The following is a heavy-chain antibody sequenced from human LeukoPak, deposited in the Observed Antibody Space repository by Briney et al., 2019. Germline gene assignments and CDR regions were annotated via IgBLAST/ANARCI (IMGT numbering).Heavy chain of an antibody. CDR2: IFHSGST. CDR3: ARCSGSYGAFWFDP. D-gene: IGHD1-26*01. V-gene: IGHV4-38-2*01. CDR1: GYSISSNYY. Sequence: SETLSPTCAVSGYSISSNYYWGWIPQPPGKGLEWIGSIFHSGSTYYNPSLKSRVTISVDTSKNQFSLKLSSVAAADTAVYYCARCSGSYGAFWFDPWGQGTLVTVSS. J-gene: IGHJ5*02.